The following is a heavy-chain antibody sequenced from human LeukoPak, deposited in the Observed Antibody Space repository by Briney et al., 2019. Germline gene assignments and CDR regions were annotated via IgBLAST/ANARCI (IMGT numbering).Heavy chain of an antibody. CDR2: VYYSGRT. D-gene: IGHD3-22*01. J-gene: IGHJ3*02. CDR1: GASVRSDSHY. Sequence: PSETLSLTCSVSGASVRSDSHYWSWIRQPPGKGLEWIGNVYYSGRTAYSPSLKSRVTISVDISKNQFSLQLNSVTAADTAVYYCVRETATYYYDSRGYYRQIEVFGIWGQGTPVIVSS. CDR3: VRETATYYYDSRGYYRQIEVFGI. V-gene: IGHV4-61*01.